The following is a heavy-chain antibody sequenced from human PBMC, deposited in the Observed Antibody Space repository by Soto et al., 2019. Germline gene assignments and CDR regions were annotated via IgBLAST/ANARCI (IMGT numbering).Heavy chain of an antibody. Sequence: SLRLSCAASGFTFSSYAMHWVRQAPGKGLEWVAVISYDGSNKYYADSVKGRFTISRDNSKNTLYLQMNSLRAEDTAAYYCARDPMGRYYGSGSYYFDYWGQGTLVTVSS. J-gene: IGHJ4*02. V-gene: IGHV3-30-3*01. CDR3: ARDPMGRYYGSGSYYFDY. D-gene: IGHD3-10*01. CDR1: GFTFSSYA. CDR2: ISYDGSNK.